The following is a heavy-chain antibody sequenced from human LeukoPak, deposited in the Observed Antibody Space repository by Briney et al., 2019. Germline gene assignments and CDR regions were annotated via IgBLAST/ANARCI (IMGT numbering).Heavy chain of an antibody. Sequence: ASVKISCKASGYTFTDYYIHWVRQAPGQGLEWMGWINPNSGGTNYAQKFQGRVTMTRDTSISTAYMELSRLRSDDTAVYYCVREATWFAPWGQGTLVTVSS. V-gene: IGHV1-2*02. J-gene: IGHJ5*02. CDR1: GYTFTDYY. D-gene: IGHD1-26*01. CDR2: INPNSGGT. CDR3: VREATWFAP.